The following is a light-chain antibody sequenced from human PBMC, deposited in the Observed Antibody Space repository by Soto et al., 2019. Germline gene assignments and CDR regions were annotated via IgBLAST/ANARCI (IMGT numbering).Light chain of an antibody. CDR2: DVT. Sequence: QSVLTQPASVSGSPGQSITISCTGSSSDIGGYDYVSWYQQHPGKAPKLIIYDVTNRPSGVSNRFSGSKSGNTASLTISGLQAEDESDYYCSSYTTISTLVIFGGGTKVTVL. J-gene: IGLJ2*01. V-gene: IGLV2-14*01. CDR3: SSYTTISTLVI. CDR1: SSDIGGYDY.